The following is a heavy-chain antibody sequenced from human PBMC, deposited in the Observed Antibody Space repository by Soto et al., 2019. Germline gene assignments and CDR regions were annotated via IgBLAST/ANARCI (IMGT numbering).Heavy chain of an antibody. CDR3: ASTYYYDSSGTRKDQKFDY. CDR1: GGTFSSYA. CDR2: IIPIFGTA. Sequence: GASVKVSCKASGGTFSSYAISWVRQAPGQGLEWMGGIIPIFGTANYAQKFQGRVTITADESTSTAYMELSSLRSEDTAVYYCASTYYYDSSGTRKDQKFDYWGQGTLVTVSS. J-gene: IGHJ4*02. D-gene: IGHD3-22*01. V-gene: IGHV1-69*13.